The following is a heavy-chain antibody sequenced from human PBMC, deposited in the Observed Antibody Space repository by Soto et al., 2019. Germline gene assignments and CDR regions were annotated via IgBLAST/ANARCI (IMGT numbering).Heavy chain of an antibody. D-gene: IGHD3-3*01. Sequence: LSLTCTVSGGSMSSYYWTWIRQPAGKGLEWIGRVYSSGGTHYNPSLKSRVTISLDTSKNQFSLRLLSVTDADTAVYYCARGQRFSDWFDPWGQGTLVTVSS. CDR2: VYSSGGT. J-gene: IGHJ5*02. CDR3: ARGQRFSDWFDP. V-gene: IGHV4-4*07. CDR1: GGSMSSYY.